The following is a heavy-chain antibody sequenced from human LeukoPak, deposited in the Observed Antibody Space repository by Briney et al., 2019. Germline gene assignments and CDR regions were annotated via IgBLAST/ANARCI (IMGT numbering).Heavy chain of an antibody. V-gene: IGHV1-8*02. CDR1: GGTFSSYA. Sequence: ASVKVSCKASGGTFSSYAISWVRQAPGQGLEWMGGMNPNSGNTGYAQKFQGRVTMTRNTSISTAYMELSSLRSEDTAVYYCARGPYDILTDYWGQGTLVTVSS. J-gene: IGHJ4*02. CDR3: ARGPYDILTDY. D-gene: IGHD3-9*01. CDR2: MNPNSGNT.